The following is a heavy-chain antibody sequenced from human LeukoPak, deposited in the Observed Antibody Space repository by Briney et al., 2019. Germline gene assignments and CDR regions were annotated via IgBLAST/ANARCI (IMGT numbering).Heavy chain of an antibody. CDR1: GGSISGFY. D-gene: IGHD5-24*01. V-gene: IGHV4-59*12. J-gene: IGHJ4*02. Sequence: KASETLSLTCTVSGGSISGFYWSWIRQPPGKGLEWIGYVYYIGTTNYNPSLKSRVTISVDTSRNQFSLKLTSVTAADTAVYYCARDGPIKWGQGTLVTVSS. CDR2: VYYIGTT. CDR3: ARDGPIK.